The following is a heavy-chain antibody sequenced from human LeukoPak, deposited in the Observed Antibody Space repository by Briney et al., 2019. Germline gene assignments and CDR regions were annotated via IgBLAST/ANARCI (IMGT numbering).Heavy chain of an antibody. V-gene: IGHV1-3*01. CDR1: GYRFTGYN. D-gene: IGHD1-14*01. CDR3: ARDQYNVIDS. J-gene: IGHJ4*02. CDR2: INAENGDT. Sequence: EASVKVSCKASGYRFTGYNIDWVRQAPGQRPEWMGRINAENGDTKYSQKFQGRVTITRDTFASTSYMELSSLRPEDTAVYYCARDQYNVIDSWGQGALVTVSS.